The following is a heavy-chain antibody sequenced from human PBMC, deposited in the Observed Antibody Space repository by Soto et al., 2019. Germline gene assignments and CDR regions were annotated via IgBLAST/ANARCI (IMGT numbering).Heavy chain of an antibody. CDR1: GYTFTSYG. CDR3: ARDKGAYCGGDCYSTWFDP. CDR2: SSAYSGNT. Sequence: QVQLVQSGAEVKKPGASVKVSCKASGYTFTSYGISWVRQAPGQGLEWMGWSSAYSGNTNYAQKLQGRVTMTTDRSTSTAYMARRSLRSDDTAVYYWARDKGAYCGGDCYSTWFDPWGQGTLVTVSS. D-gene: IGHD2-21*02. V-gene: IGHV1-18*01. J-gene: IGHJ5*02.